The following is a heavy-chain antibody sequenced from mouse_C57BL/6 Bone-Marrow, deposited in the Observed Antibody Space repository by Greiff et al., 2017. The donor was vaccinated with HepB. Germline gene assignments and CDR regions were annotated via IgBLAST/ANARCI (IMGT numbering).Heavy chain of an antibody. D-gene: IGHD1-1*01. CDR3: ARSEDYYGSSYWYFDV. V-gene: IGHV1-76*01. J-gene: IGHJ1*03. Sequence: VQLQQSGAELVRPGASVKLSCKASGYTFTDYYINWVKQRPGQGLEWIARIYPGSGNTYYNEKFKGKATLTAEKSSSTAYMQLSSLTSEDSAVYFCARSEDYYGSSYWYFDVWGTGTTVTVSS. CDR2: IYPGSGNT. CDR1: GYTFTDYY.